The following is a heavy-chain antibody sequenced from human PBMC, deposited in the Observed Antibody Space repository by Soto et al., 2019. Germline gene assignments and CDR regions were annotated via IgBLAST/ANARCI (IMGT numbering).Heavy chain of an antibody. CDR2: ISSSSSYI. J-gene: IGHJ6*02. D-gene: IGHD5-18*01. V-gene: IGHV3-21*01. Sequence: GGSLRLSCAASGFTFSSYSMNWVRQAPGKGLEWVSSISSSSSYIYYADSVKGRFTISRDNAKNSLYLQMNSLRAEDTAVYYCARASVTAIRFSYYGMDVWGQGTTVTVSS. CDR1: GFTFSSYS. CDR3: ARASVTAIRFSYYGMDV.